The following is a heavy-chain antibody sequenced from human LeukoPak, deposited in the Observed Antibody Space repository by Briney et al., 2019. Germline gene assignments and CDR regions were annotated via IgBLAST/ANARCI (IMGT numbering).Heavy chain of an antibody. CDR3: ATQNKAGYTYGVCFDP. V-gene: IGHV4-39*01. J-gene: IGHJ5*02. Sequence: SETLSLTCTVSGGSISSSSYYWGWIRQPPGKGLEWIGSVYYSGTTYYNPSLKSRVAISVDTSKNQFSLKLNSVTAADTAVYYCATQNKAGYTYGVCFDPWGQGTLVTVSS. D-gene: IGHD5-18*01. CDR1: GGSISSSSYY. CDR2: VYYSGTT.